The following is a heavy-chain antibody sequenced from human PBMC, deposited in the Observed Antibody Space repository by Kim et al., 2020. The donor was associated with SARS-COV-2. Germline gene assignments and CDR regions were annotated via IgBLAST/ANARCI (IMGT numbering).Heavy chain of an antibody. V-gene: IGHV7-4-1*02. Sequence: ASVKVSCKASGYTFTSYAMNWVRQAPGQGLEWMGWINTNTGNPTYAQGFTGRFVFSLDTSVSTAYLQISSLKAEDTAVYYCARVRITMVRGVNYWFDPWGQGTLVTVSS. CDR3: ARVRITMVRGVNYWFDP. J-gene: IGHJ5*02. CDR2: INTNTGNP. CDR1: GYTFTSYA. D-gene: IGHD3-10*01.